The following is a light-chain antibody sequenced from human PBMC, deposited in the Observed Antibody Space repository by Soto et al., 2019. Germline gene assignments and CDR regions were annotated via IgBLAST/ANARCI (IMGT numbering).Light chain of an antibody. V-gene: IGKV3-11*01. J-gene: IGKJ5*01. CDR1: QSVNNY. CDR2: DTT. CDR3: QHRGN. Sequence: IVLTPSPATLSLSPGERATLSCRASQSVNNYVAWYQHKPGQPPRLLIDDTTTRATAIPARFSGSGSVTDFTLTFNSLEPEDFAVYYCQHRGNVGQGTRLEIK.